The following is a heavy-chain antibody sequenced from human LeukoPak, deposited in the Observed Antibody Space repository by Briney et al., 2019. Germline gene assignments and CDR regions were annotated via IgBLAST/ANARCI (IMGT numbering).Heavy chain of an antibody. CDR1: GFTFSSYS. D-gene: IGHD1-26*01. J-gene: IGHJ4*02. CDR2: ISSSSSYI. V-gene: IGHV3-21*01. Sequence: GGSLRLSCAAYGFTFSSYSMNWVRQAPGKGLEWVSSISSSSSYIYYADSVKGRFTISRDNAKNSLYLQMNSLRAEDTAVYYCARDQFSGSYLFDYWGQGTLVTVSS. CDR3: ARDQFSGSYLFDY.